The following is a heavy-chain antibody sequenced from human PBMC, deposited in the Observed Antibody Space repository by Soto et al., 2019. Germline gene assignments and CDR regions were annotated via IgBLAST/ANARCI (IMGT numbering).Heavy chain of an antibody. V-gene: IGHV1-3*01. Sequence: GDSVNGSCNASGFTALSFFFHWVRQAPGQGPEWLGWINAGVDGTIYSQRFQDRVRITRDTSANTVYLEVNSLTSEDTAVYYCAREVKGVTSFDYWG. CDR3: AREVKGVTSFDY. J-gene: IGHJ4*01. CDR2: INAGVDGT. CDR1: GFTALSFF. D-gene: IGHD2-21*02.